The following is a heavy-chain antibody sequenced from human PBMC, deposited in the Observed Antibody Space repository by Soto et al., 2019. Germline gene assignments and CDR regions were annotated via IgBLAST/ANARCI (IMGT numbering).Heavy chain of an antibody. D-gene: IGHD6-6*01. CDR2: ISYDGSNK. J-gene: IGHJ4*02. CDR1: GFTFSSYA. V-gene: IGHV3-30-3*01. CDR3: ARDSGAARQLDY. Sequence: GGSLRLSCAASGFTFSSYAMHWVRQAPGKGLEWVAVISYDGSNKYYADSVKGRFTISRDNSKNTLYLQMNSLRAEDTAVYYCARDSGAARQLDYWGQGTLVTVSS.